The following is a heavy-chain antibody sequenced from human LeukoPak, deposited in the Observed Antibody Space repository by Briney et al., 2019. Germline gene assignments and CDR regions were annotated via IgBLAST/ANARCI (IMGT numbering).Heavy chain of an antibody. D-gene: IGHD5-18*01. CDR2: IWYDGSNK. CDR3: AKDPYTAMVTDYYYMDV. Sequence: PGRSLRLSCAASGFTFSSYGMHWVRQAPGKGLAWVAVIWYDGSNKYYADPVKGRFTISRDNSKNTLYLQMNSLRAEDTAVYYCAKDPYTAMVTDYYYMDVWGKGTTVTVSS. CDR1: GFTFSSYG. J-gene: IGHJ6*03. V-gene: IGHV3-33*06.